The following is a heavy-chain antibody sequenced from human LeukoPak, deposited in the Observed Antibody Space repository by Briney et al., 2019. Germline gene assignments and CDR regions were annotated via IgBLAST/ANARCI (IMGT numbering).Heavy chain of an antibody. V-gene: IGHV3-9*01. Sequence: PGGSLRLPCAASGFTFDDYAMHWVRQAPGKGLEWVSGISWNSGSISYADSVKGRFTISRDNAKNYLYLQLNSLRAEDTALYYCAKDLSTLLPGAHNYMDFWGKGTTVTISS. CDR1: GFTFDDYA. J-gene: IGHJ6*03. CDR3: AKDLSTLLPGAHNYMDF. CDR2: ISWNSGSI. D-gene: IGHD3-10*01.